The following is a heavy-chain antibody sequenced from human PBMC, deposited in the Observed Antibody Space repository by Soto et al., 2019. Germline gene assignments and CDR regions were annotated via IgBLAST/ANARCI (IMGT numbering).Heavy chain of an antibody. Sequence: QVQLVQSGAEVKKPGSSVKVSCKASGGTFSSYAISWVRQAPGQGLEWMGGIIPIFGTANYAQKFQGRVTITADESTSTAYMELSSLRSEDTAVYYCARVQVGNSDDPNEGFDYWGQGTLVTVSS. V-gene: IGHV1-69*12. CDR2: IIPIFGTA. CDR3: ARVQVGNSDDPNEGFDY. D-gene: IGHD1-26*01. J-gene: IGHJ4*02. CDR1: GGTFSSYA.